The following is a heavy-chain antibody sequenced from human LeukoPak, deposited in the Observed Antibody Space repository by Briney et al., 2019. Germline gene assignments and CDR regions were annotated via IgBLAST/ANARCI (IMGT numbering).Heavy chain of an antibody. CDR1: GVTVSHYA. CDR3: ARVSCSGDICYDYFDL. J-gene: IGHJ4*02. D-gene: IGHD2-15*01. CDR2: ISACGSST. V-gene: IGHV3-23*01. Sequence: VRTLTLSRGVSGVTVSHYAMTWVHQARGQWHQRVTSISACGSSTYHPGSVSGRFTISRDNLENTLYLQMDSLRAEDTGVYYCARVSCSGDICYDYFDLWGQGSLVTVSP.